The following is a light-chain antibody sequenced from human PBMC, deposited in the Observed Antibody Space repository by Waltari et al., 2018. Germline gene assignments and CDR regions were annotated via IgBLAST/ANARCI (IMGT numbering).Light chain of an antibody. CDR3: QQYNSYSLLT. CDR2: EAS. CDR1: QSISKW. Sequence: IRMTHSPSTLSASAGARVIISCRASQSISKWLAWYEQKPGKAPKLLIYEASTLQSGVPSRFSGTGSGTDFTITISSLQPDDFATYYCQQYNSYSLLTFGGGTKVEIK. J-gene: IGKJ4*01. V-gene: IGKV1-5*03.